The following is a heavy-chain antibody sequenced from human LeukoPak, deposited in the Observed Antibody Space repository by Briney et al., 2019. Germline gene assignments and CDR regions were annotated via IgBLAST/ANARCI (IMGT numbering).Heavy chain of an antibody. CDR3: ARSEIDDYSRY. Sequence: GGSLRLSCAASGFTFSSYSMNWVRQAPGKGLEWVSSISSSSSYIYYADSVKGRFTISRDNAKNSLYLQMNSLRVEDTAVYYCARSEIDDYSRYWGQGTLVIVSS. D-gene: IGHD3-16*01. CDR2: ISSSSSYI. V-gene: IGHV3-21*04. CDR1: GFTFSSYS. J-gene: IGHJ4*02.